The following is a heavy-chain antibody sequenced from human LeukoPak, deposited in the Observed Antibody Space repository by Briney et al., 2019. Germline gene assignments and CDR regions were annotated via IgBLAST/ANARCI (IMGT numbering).Heavy chain of an antibody. D-gene: IGHD4-17*01. CDR3: AKGRGTVTLDY. V-gene: IGHV3-30*18. J-gene: IGHJ4*02. CDR2: ISYDGSNK. Sequence: GRCLRLSCAASGFTFSTNGTHWVRQAPGKGLEWVAVISYDGSNKYYADSVKGRFTISRDNSKNTLYLQMNSLRAEDTAVYYCAKGRGTVTLDYWGQGTLVTVSS. CDR1: GFTFSTNG.